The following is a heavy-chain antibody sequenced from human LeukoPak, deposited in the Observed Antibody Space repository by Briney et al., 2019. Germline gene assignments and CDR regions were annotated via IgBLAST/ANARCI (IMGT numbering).Heavy chain of an antibody. CDR1: GITFNYYW. CDR2: IKSDGSKT. V-gene: IGHV3-74*01. J-gene: IGHJ4*02. CDR3: ASLYYYDIVGYYYDY. Sequence: PGGSLRLSCAASGITFNYYWMHWVRQAPGKGLEWVSRIKSDGSKTDYADSVKGRFTISRDNAKNTLYLKMNSLRAEDTAVYYCASLYYYDIVGYYYDYWGQGTLVTVSS. D-gene: IGHD3-22*01.